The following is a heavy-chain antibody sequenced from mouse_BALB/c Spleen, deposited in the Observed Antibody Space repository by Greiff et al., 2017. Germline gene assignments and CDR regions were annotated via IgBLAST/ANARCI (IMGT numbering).Heavy chain of an antibody. Sequence: VQRVESGPGLVAPSQSLSITCTVSGFSLTSYGVHWVRQPPGKGLEWLGVIWAGGSTNYNSALMSRLSISKDNSKSQVFLKMNSLQTDDTAMYYCAREGLRLLYAMDYWGQGTSVTVSS. V-gene: IGHV2-9*02. CDR2: IWAGGST. J-gene: IGHJ4*01. D-gene: IGHD1-2*01. CDR3: AREGLRLLYAMDY. CDR1: GFSLTSYG.